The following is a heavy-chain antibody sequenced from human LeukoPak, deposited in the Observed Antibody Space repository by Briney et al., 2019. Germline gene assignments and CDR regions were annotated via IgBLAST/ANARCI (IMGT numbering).Heavy chain of an antibody. J-gene: IGHJ4*02. CDR3: ARGERVVPAATNDY. V-gene: IGHV1-18*01. Sequence: ASVKVSCKASGYTFTSYGISWVRQAPGQGLEWIGWISAYNGNTNYAQKLQGRVTMTTDTSTSTAYMELRSLRSDDTAVYYCARGERVVPAATNDYWGQGTLVTVSS. D-gene: IGHD2-2*01. CDR2: ISAYNGNT. CDR1: GYTFTSYG.